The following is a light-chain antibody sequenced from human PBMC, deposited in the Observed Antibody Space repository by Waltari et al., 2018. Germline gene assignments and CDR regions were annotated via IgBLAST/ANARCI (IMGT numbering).Light chain of an antibody. CDR1: SNDVGHYNL. Sequence: QSALIQPASLSESLGQSITIACTGTSNDVGHYNLVSWFQQYPGKDPKLIIREVNKRPPGVSDSFSGSKSGRTASLTISGLQPEGEVMYYCCSYAGSVTFVLFGGGTNLTVL. CDR3: CSYAGSVTFVL. V-gene: IGLV2-23*02. J-gene: IGLJ2*01. CDR2: EVN.